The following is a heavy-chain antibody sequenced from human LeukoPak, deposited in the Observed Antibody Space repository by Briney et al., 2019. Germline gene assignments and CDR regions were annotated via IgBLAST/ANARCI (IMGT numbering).Heavy chain of an antibody. D-gene: IGHD4-17*01. CDR3: AKDVNGDLDY. J-gene: IGHJ4*02. Sequence: GGSLRLSCAASGFIFSSYAMSWVRQAPGKGLEWVSAISGSGGSTYYADSVKGRFTISRDNSKNTLYQQMNSLRAEDTAVYYCAKDVNGDLDYWGQGTLVTVSS. CDR2: ISGSGGST. CDR1: GFIFSSYA. V-gene: IGHV3-23*01.